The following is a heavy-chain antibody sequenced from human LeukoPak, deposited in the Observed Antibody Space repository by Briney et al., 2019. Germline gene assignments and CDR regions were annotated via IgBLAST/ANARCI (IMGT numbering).Heavy chain of an antibody. CDR2: ISSSSSTI. Sequence: PGGSLRLSCAASGFTFSSYSMNWVRQAPGKGLEWVSYISSSSSTIYYADSVKGRFTISRDNAKNSLYLQMNSLRAEDTAVYYCARGHDYGDYGGDYYMDVWGKGTTVTVSS. J-gene: IGHJ6*03. CDR3: ARGHDYGDYGGDYYMDV. CDR1: GFTFSSYS. D-gene: IGHD4-17*01. V-gene: IGHV3-48*01.